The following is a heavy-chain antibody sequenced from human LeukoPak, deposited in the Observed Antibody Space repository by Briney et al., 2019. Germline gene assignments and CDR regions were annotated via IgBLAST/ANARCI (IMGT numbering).Heavy chain of an antibody. CDR3: AAGPIKDFWSGYSYYYGMDV. CDR2: NNPHSGGT. Sequence: ASVKVSCKASGYTFTSYYMHWVRQAPGQGLEWMGWNNPHSGGTNYAQKFQGRVTMTRDTSISTAYMELSSLRSDDTAVYYCAAGPIKDFWSGYSYYYGMDVWGQGTTVTVSS. CDR1: GYTFTSYY. D-gene: IGHD3-3*01. J-gene: IGHJ6*02. V-gene: IGHV1-2*02.